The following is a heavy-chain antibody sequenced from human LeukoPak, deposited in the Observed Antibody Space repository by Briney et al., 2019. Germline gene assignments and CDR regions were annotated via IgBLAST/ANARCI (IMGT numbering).Heavy chain of an antibody. J-gene: IGHJ6*03. Sequence: ASVKVSCKASGYTFTSYDINWVRQATGQGLEWMGWMNPNSGNTGYAQKFQGRVTITRNTSISTAYMELSSLRSEDTAVYYCARGRLIAVAQYYYYYMDVWGKGTTVTVSS. CDR2: MNPNSGNT. CDR1: GYTFTSYD. CDR3: ARGRLIAVAQYYYYYMDV. V-gene: IGHV1-8*03. D-gene: IGHD6-19*01.